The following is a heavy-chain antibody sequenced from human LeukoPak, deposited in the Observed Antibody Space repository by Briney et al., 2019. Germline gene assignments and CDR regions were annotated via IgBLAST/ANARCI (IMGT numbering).Heavy chain of an antibody. V-gene: IGHV4-59*08. Sequence: PSETLSLTCTVSGGSISKYYWSWIRQPPGKGLEWIGYIYYSGSTNYNPSLKSRVTISVDTSKNQFSLKLSSVTAADEAVYYCASTYCGCGSCYWALDYWGQGTLVTVSS. CDR1: GGSISKYY. CDR2: IYYSGST. D-gene: IGHD2-15*01. J-gene: IGHJ4*02. CDR3: ASTYCGCGSCYWALDY.